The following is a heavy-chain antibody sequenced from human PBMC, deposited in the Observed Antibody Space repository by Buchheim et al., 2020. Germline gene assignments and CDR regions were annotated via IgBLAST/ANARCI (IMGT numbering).Heavy chain of an antibody. CDR2: IYYSGST. V-gene: IGHV4-30-4*01. D-gene: IGHD1-1*01. CDR1: GGSISSGDYY. Sequence: QVQLQESGPGLVKPSQTLSLTCTVSGGSISSGDYYWSWIRQPPGKGLEWIGYIYYSGSTYYNPSLTNRVTISVDTSKKQFSLKLSSVTAADTAVYYCARDRGRGTYYYYGMDVCGQGTT. J-gene: IGHJ6*02. CDR3: ARDRGRGTYYYYGMDV.